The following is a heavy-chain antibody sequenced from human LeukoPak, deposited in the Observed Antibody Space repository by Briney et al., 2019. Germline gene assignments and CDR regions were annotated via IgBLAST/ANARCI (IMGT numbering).Heavy chain of an antibody. D-gene: IGHD1-14*01. CDR1: GFTFSTYW. Sequence: GGSLSLSCAASGFTFSTYWMTWVRQAPGKGLEWVSAISGSGGSTYYADSVKGRFTISRDNSKNTLYLQMNSLRAEDTAVYYCAKVVEPTGHWGQGTLVTVSS. V-gene: IGHV3-23*01. CDR2: ISGSGGST. J-gene: IGHJ4*02. CDR3: AKVVEPTGH.